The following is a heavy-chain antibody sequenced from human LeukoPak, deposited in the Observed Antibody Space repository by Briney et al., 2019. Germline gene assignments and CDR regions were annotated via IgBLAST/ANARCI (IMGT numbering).Heavy chain of an antibody. CDR2: IIPILGIA. V-gene: IGHV1-69*04. Sequence: SVTVSCKASGGTFSSYAISWVRQAPGQGLEWMGRIIPILGIANYAQKFQGRVTITADKSTSTAYMELSSLRSEDTAVYYCARDPGYDSSGYHDYWGQGTLVTVSS. D-gene: IGHD3-22*01. J-gene: IGHJ4*02. CDR1: GGTFSSYA. CDR3: ARDPGYDSSGYHDY.